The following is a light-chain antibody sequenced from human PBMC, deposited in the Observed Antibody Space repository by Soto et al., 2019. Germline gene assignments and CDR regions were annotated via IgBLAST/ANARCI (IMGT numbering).Light chain of an antibody. CDR1: NSNIGSNT. J-gene: IGLJ3*02. Sequence: QSVLTQPPSASGTPGQRVTISCSGSNSNIGSNTVNWYQQFPGAAPKLLVYSSNLRPSGVPDRFSGSKSGTSAFLAISGLQSEDESDYYCAAWDGSLNGVVFGGGTQLTVL. CDR3: AAWDGSLNGVV. V-gene: IGLV1-44*01. CDR2: SSN.